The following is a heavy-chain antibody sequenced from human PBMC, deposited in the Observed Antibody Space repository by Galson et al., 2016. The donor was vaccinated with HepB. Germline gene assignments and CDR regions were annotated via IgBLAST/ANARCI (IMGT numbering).Heavy chain of an antibody. Sequence: SLRLSCAASGFTFSSYAMSWVRQAPGKGLEWVSAITGSGCSTYYVESVKGRFTISRDSSKNTVYLEMNSLRAEDTAVYYCAKNPELNYYYYYMDVWGKGTTVTVSS. CDR2: ITGSGCST. D-gene: IGHD5-24*01. CDR3: AKNPELNYYYYYMDV. CDR1: GFTFSSYA. J-gene: IGHJ6*03. V-gene: IGHV3-23*01.